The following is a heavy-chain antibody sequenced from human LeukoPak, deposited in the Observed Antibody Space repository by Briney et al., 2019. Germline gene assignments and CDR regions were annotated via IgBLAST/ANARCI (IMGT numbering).Heavy chain of an antibody. D-gene: IGHD2-21*01. CDR1: GYTLTELS. V-gene: IGHV1-24*01. CDR3: ATVRFGLWYFDY. J-gene: IGHJ4*02. CDR2: FDPEDGET. Sequence: ASVKVSCKVSGYTLTELSMHWVRQAPGQGLEWMGGFDPEDGETIYAQKFQGRGTMTKDTSTDAAYMELSSLRSEDTAVYYCATVRFGLWYFDYCGQGTLVTVSS.